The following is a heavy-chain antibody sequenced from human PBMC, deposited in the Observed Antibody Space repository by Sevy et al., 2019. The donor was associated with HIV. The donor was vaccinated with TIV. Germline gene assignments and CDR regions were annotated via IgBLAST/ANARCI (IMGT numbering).Heavy chain of an antibody. CDR1: GFTFSPYS. CDR3: ARDWSYAFDF. Sequence: GGSLRLSCSASGFTFSPYSMNWVRQAPGKGLEWISYIGGTTSNTEYADSVKGRFTISRDNAKNLVYLQMSSLRAEDTAVYYCARDWSYAFDFWGKGIMVIVSS. V-gene: IGHV3-48*01. J-gene: IGHJ3*01. CDR2: IGGTTSNT.